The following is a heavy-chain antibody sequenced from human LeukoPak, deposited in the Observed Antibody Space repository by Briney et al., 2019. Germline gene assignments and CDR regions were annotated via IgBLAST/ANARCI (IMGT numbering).Heavy chain of an antibody. Sequence: GASVKVSCKASGYTFTSYDINWVRQATGQGLEWVGWMNPNSGNTGYAQKFQGRVTMTRNTSISTAYMELSSLRSEDTALYYCAREHSSGWYGLNYWGQGTLVTVSS. CDR2: MNPNSGNT. CDR1: GYTFTSYD. J-gene: IGHJ4*02. D-gene: IGHD6-19*01. CDR3: AREHSSGWYGLNY. V-gene: IGHV1-8*01.